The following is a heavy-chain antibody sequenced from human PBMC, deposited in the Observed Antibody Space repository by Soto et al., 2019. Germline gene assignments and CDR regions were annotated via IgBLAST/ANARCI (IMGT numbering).Heavy chain of an antibody. V-gene: IGHV3-48*02. CDR3: ACGYSYGYSLDY. CDR1: GFTFSSYS. D-gene: IGHD5-18*01. Sequence: EVQLVESGGGFVQPGGSLRLSCAASGFTFSSYSMNWVRQALGKGLEWVSYITSSSRTIYYADSVKGRFTISRDNAKNSLYLQRNSLRDEDTAVYYCACGYSYGYSLDYWGQGTLVTVSS. CDR2: ITSSSRTI. J-gene: IGHJ4*02.